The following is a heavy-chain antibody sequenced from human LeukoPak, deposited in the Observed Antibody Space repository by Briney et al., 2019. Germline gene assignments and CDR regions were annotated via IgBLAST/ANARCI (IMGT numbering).Heavy chain of an antibody. Sequence: PRGSLRLSCAASGFTFSGSAMHWVRQASGKGLEWVGRIRSKANSYATAYAASVKGRFTISRDDSKNTAYLQMNSLKTEDTAVYYCAREREVMGTTSDWGQGTLVTVSS. V-gene: IGHV3-73*01. CDR2: IRSKANSYAT. D-gene: IGHD4-11*01. CDR1: GFTFSGSA. CDR3: AREREVMGTTSD. J-gene: IGHJ4*02.